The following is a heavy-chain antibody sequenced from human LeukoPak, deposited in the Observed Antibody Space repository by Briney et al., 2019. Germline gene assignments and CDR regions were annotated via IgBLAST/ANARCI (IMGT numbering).Heavy chain of an antibody. D-gene: IGHD6-19*01. CDR2: INGDGYSI. V-gene: IGHV3-74*01. Sequence: GGSLRLSCAASGFAFSGYWMHWVRQAPGKGLVWLSRINGDGYSISYADSVKGRFTISRNNAKKTLYLQMNSLRVEDTAMYYCARGEAVAGNDHWGQGALVTVSS. CDR3: ARGEAVAGNDH. CDR1: GFAFSGYW. J-gene: IGHJ4*02.